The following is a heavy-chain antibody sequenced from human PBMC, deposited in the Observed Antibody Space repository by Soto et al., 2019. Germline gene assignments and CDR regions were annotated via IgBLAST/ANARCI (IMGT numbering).Heavy chain of an antibody. Sequence: SEALSLTCTVSGGSISSSNYYWSWIRRSPWKGLEWVATLYYSGSTYSNPSLKSRVTISVDTSKNQFSLKLSSVTAADTAVYYCARVQWELLSYFDYWGLGTLVTVSS. CDR2: LYYSGST. J-gene: IGHJ4*02. CDR1: GGSISSSNYY. V-gene: IGHV4-39*01. D-gene: IGHD1-26*01. CDR3: ARVQWELLSYFDY.